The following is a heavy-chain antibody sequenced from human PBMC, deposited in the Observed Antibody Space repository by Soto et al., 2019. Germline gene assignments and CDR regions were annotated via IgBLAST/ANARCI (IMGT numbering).Heavy chain of an antibody. D-gene: IGHD3-22*01. V-gene: IGHV1-69*01. Sequence: QVQLVQSGAEVKKPGSSVKVSCKASGGTFSSYAISWVRQAPGHGLEWMGGIIPIFGTANYAQKFQGRVTITADESTSTAYMELSSLRSEDTAVYYCASYYDSSGYYSAYYYYGMDVWGQGTTVTVSS. CDR2: IIPIFGTA. CDR1: GGTFSSYA. CDR3: ASYYDSSGYYSAYYYYGMDV. J-gene: IGHJ6*02.